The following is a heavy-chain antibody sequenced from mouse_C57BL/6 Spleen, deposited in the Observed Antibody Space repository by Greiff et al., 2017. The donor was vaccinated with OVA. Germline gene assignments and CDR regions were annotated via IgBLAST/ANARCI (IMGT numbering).Heavy chain of an antibody. CDR1: GFSLTSYG. D-gene: IGHD4-1*01. V-gene: IGHV2-2*01. Sequence: VKLVESGPGLVQPSQSLSITCTVSGFSLTSYGVHWVRQSPGKGLEWLGVIWSGGSTDYNAAFISRLSISKDNSKSQVFFKMNSLQADDTAIYYCARLTGTLYWYFDVWGTGTTVTVSS. CDR2: IWSGGST. CDR3: ARLTGTLYWYFDV. J-gene: IGHJ1*03.